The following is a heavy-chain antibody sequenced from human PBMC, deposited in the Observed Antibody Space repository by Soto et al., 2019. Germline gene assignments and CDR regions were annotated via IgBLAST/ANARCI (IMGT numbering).Heavy chain of an antibody. Sequence: SETLSLTCAVYGGSFSGYYWSWIRQPPGKGLEWIGEINHSGSTNYNPSLKSRVTISVDTSKNQFSLKLSSVTAADTAVYYCARGKQSLTMMTFDYWGQGTLLTVSS. CDR2: INHSGST. J-gene: IGHJ4*02. CDR3: ARGKQSLTMMTFDY. CDR1: GGSFSGYY. D-gene: IGHD6-19*01. V-gene: IGHV4-34*01.